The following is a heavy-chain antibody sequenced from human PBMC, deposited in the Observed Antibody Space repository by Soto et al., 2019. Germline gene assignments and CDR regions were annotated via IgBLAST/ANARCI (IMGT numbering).Heavy chain of an antibody. J-gene: IGHJ3*02. Sequence: GGSLRLSCAASGFTFSSYDMHWVRQATGKGLEWVSAIGTAGDTYYPGSVKGRFTISRENAKNSLYLQMNSLRAWDTAFYYFSRGSTMVRGVILDAFDIWGQGTMVTVSS. CDR1: GFTFSSYD. CDR3: SRGSTMVRGVILDAFDI. CDR2: IGTAGDT. V-gene: IGHV3-13*04. D-gene: IGHD3-10*01.